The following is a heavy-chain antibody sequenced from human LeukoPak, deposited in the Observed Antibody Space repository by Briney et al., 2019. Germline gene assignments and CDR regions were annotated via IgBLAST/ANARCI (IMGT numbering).Heavy chain of an antibody. D-gene: IGHD6-25*01. V-gene: IGHV4-38-2*02. CDR2: IYHSGST. CDR3: ARGEQRLLHFDY. Sequence: PSETLSLTCTVSGYSISSGYYWGWIRQPPGKGLEWIGSIYHSGSTYYNPSLKSRVTISVDTSKNQFSLKLSSVTAADTAVYYCARGEQRLLHFDYWGQGTLVTVSS. CDR1: GYSISSGYY. J-gene: IGHJ4*02.